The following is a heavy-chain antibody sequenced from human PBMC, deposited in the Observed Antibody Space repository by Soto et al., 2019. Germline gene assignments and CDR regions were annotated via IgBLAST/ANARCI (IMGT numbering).Heavy chain of an antibody. CDR3: ARQEGYTDYLNTTCYFDR. CDR2: IDPSDSHA. V-gene: IGHV5-10-1*01. CDR1: GYRFGKHW. J-gene: IGHJ4*02. Sequence: VESVTISCDASGYRFGKHWIIWVGQMPGKRLEWLGRIDPSDSHADYSPSFQSHVTISADKSLSTAYLQLNRVKASDTALYFCARQEGYTDYLNTTCYFDRWGQGTMVTGSS. D-gene: IGHD2-15*01.